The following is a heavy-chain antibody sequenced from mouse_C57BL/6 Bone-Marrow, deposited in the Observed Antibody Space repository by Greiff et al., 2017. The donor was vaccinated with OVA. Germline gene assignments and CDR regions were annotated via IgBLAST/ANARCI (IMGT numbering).Heavy chain of an antibody. CDR1: GFNIKDYY. CDR3: TTSDGYHYWYFDV. CDR2: IDPEDGDT. J-gene: IGHJ1*03. Sequence: EVKLVESGAELVRPGSSVKLSCTASGFNIKDYYMHWVKQRPEQGLEWIGRIDPEDGDTEYAPKFQGKATMTADTSSNTAYLQLSSLTSEDTAVYYCTTSDGYHYWYFDVWGTGTTVTVSS. V-gene: IGHV14-1*01. D-gene: IGHD2-3*01.